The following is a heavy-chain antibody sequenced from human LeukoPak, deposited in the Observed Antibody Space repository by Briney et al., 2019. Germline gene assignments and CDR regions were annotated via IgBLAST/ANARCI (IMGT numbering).Heavy chain of an antibody. V-gene: IGHV3-11*06. D-gene: IGHD6-19*01. CDR2: ISSSSSYT. CDR1: GFTFSDYY. J-gene: IGHJ4*02. Sequence: GGSLRLSCAASGFTFSDYYMSWIRQAPGKGLEWVSYISSSSSYTNYADSVKGRFTISRDNAKNSLYLQMNSLRAEDTAVYYCARGSVAGTKFDYWDQGTLVTVSS. CDR3: ARGSVAGTKFDY.